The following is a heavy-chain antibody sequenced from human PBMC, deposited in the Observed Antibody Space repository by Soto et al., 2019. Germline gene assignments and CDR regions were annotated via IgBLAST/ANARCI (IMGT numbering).Heavy chain of an antibody. Sequence: ASVKGSCRASGYIFTRYAMNWVRQAPGQRLEWMGWIDAGNGNTRYSQKFQGRITIARDTSASTAYMELSSLRSEDTAVYYCASASPYDSSGYLDYWGQGTLVTVSS. CDR3: ASASPYDSSGYLDY. CDR2: IDAGNGNT. CDR1: GYIFTRYA. V-gene: IGHV1-3*01. J-gene: IGHJ4*02. D-gene: IGHD3-22*01.